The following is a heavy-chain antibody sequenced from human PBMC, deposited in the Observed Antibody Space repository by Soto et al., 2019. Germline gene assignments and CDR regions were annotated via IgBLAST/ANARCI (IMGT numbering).Heavy chain of an antibody. CDR1: GFTFSTYS. Sequence: DLEESGGGLVQPGGSLRLSCTASGFTFSTYSINWVRQAPGKGLEWLSYISISSSAMYYADSGKGRFTISRDNAKNSLYLQLNSLRDEDTAVYFCARALYDSGGFLPYWGQGTLVTVSS. V-gene: IGHV3-48*02. CDR3: ARALYDSGGFLPY. D-gene: IGHD3-22*01. CDR2: ISISSSAM. J-gene: IGHJ4*02.